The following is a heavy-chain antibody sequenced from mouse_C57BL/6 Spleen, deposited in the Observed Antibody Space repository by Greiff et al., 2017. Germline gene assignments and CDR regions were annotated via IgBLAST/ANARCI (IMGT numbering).Heavy chain of an antibody. J-gene: IGHJ3*01. Sequence: EVKLQESGGGLVQPGGSMKLSCAASGFTFSDAWMDWVRQSPEKGLEWVAEIRNKANNHATYYAESVKGRFTISRDDSKSSVYLQMNSLRAEDTGIYYCTRRMGGYQAWFAYWGQGTLVTVSA. CDR3: TRRMGGYQAWFAY. D-gene: IGHD2-2*01. V-gene: IGHV6-6*01. CDR1: GFTFSDAW. CDR2: IRNKANNHAT.